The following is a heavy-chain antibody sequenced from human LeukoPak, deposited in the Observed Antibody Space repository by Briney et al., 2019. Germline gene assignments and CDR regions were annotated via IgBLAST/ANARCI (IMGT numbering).Heavy chain of an antibody. D-gene: IGHD1-26*01. J-gene: IGHJ4*02. CDR1: GGSISSSSYY. Sequence: ASETLSLTCTVSGGSISSSSYYWSWIRQPPGKGLEWIGYIYHSGSTYYNPSLKSRVTISVDRSKNQFSLKLSSVTAADTAVYYCARKVYSNFDYWGQGTLVTVSS. V-gene: IGHV4-30-2*01. CDR3: ARKVYSNFDY. CDR2: IYHSGST.